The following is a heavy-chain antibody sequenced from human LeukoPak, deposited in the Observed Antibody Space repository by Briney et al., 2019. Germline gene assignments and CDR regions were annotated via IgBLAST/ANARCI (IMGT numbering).Heavy chain of an antibody. V-gene: IGHV3-53*01. CDR2: IYSDGRT. CDR3: ARGLSLSGYLYAFDI. J-gene: IGHJ3*02. CDR1: GFTVSNKY. D-gene: IGHD3-22*01. Sequence: GGSLRLSCAASGFTVSNKYMTWVRQAPGKGLEWVSLIYSDGRTYYANSVKGRCTISRDNSKNTLYLQMNSLRVEDAAVYYCARGLSLSGYLYAFDIWGQGTVVTVSS.